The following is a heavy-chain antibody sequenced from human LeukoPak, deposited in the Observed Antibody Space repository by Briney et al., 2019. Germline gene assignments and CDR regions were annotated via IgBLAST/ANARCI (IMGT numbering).Heavy chain of an antibody. Sequence: HPGGSLRLSCAASGFTFRTYAMSWVRQAPWKGLEWISAISGSGGSTYYADSVKGRFTISRDNSKNTLYLQMDSLRAEDTAVYYCANSPKHDYWGQGTLVTVSS. V-gene: IGHV3-23*01. CDR3: ANSPKHDY. J-gene: IGHJ4*02. CDR2: ISGSGGST. CDR1: GFTFRTYA.